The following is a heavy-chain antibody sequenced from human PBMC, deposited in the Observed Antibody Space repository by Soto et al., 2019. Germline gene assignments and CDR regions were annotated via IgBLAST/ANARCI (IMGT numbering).Heavy chain of an antibody. J-gene: IGHJ4*02. Sequence: GGSLRLSCSASGFTFSMHSMHWVRQTPGKALEYVTAISRDGRSTFYADSVKGRFTISRDNSKNTLYLRMNSLRSDDTNEYYCVKEANPFINTLVVLIFDYWGQGT. V-gene: IGHV3-64D*08. CDR2: ISRDGRST. CDR1: GFTFSMHS. D-gene: IGHD3-22*01. CDR3: VKEANPFINTLVVLIFDY.